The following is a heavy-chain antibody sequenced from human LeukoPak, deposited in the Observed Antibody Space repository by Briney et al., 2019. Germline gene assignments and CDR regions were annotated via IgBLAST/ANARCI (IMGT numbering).Heavy chain of an antibody. CDR3: AVVVVITQRSSVPFDI. D-gene: IGHD3-22*01. CDR1: GFMFSSYW. CDR2: IRQDGGEG. V-gene: IGHV3-7*01. J-gene: IGHJ3*02. Sequence: PGGSLRLSCAASGFMFSSYWMTWVRQAPGKGLEWVANIRQDGGEGYYVDSVKGRFTISRDNAKNSLYLQMNSLRAEDTAVYYCAVVVVITQRSSVPFDIWGQGTMVTVSS.